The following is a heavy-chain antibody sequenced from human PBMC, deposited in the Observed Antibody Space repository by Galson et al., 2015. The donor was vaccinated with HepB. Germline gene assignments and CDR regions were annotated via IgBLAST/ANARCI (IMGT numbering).Heavy chain of an antibody. V-gene: IGHV6-1*01. CDR3: AGGVSFFDF. Sequence: CAISGDSVASNTAAWNWIRQSPSRGLEWLGRTYYRSKWYNDYAVSVKSRMTFNPDTSENQFSLQLKSVTPEDTAVYYCAGGVSFFDFWGPGTLVTVSS. CDR2: TYYRSKWYN. J-gene: IGHJ4*02. CDR1: GDSVASNTAA. D-gene: IGHD1-26*01.